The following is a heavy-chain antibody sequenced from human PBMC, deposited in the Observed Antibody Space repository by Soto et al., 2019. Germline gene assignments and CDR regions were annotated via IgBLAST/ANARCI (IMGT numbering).Heavy chain of an antibody. CDR3: ARSDGDTAMVLYY. CDR1: GYTFTGYY. CDR2: INPNSGGT. Sequence: VASVKVSCKASGYTFTGYYMHWVRQAPGQGLEWMGWINPNSGGTNYAQKFQGWVTMTRDTSISTAYMELSRLRSDDTAVYYCARSDGDTAMVLYYWGQGTLVTVSS. V-gene: IGHV1-2*04. D-gene: IGHD5-18*01. J-gene: IGHJ4*02.